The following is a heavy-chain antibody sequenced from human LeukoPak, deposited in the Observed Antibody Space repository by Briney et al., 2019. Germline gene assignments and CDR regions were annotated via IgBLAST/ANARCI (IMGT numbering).Heavy chain of an antibody. D-gene: IGHD3-22*01. J-gene: IGHJ4*02. CDR1: GFTFSSYE. CDR2: ISSSGSTI. Sequence: GGSLRLSCAASGFTFSSYEMNWVRQAPGKGLEWVSYISSSGSTIYYADSVKGRFTISRDNAKNSLYLQMNSLRAEDTAVYCCARDRYYYDSSGYYYATDYWGQGTLVTVSS. CDR3: ARDRYYYDSSGYYYATDY. V-gene: IGHV3-48*03.